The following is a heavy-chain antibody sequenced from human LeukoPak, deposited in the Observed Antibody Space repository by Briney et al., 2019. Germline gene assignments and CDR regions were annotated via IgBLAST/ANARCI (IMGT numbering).Heavy chain of an antibody. CDR3: AKESFTLYYFDY. CDR1: GFTFDDYA. V-gene: IGHV3-9*01. J-gene: IGHJ4*02. CDR2: ISWNSGSI. Sequence: GGSLRLSCAASGFTFDDYAMHWVRQAPGKGLEWVSGISWNSGSIGYADPVKGRFTISRDNAKNSLYLQMNSLRAEDTALYYCAKESFTLYYFDYWGQGTLVTVSS.